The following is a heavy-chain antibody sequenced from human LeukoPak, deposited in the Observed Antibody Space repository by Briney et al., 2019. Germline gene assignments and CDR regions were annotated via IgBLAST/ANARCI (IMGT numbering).Heavy chain of an antibody. J-gene: IGHJ4*02. D-gene: IGHD3-22*01. CDR1: GFTFTKYW. V-gene: IGHV3-7*04. Sequence: GGSLRLSCAASGFTFTKYWMSWVRQAPGKGLEWVANIKQDGSEKHYVDSVKGRFTISRDNAKNSLFLQMNSMRAEDTAVYYCARGEYYYDGGYWGQGTLVTVSS. CDR3: ARGEYYYDGGY. CDR2: IKQDGSEK.